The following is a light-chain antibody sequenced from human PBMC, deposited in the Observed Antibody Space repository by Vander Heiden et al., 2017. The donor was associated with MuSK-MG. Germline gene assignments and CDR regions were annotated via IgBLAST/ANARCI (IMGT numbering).Light chain of an antibody. V-gene: IGLV3-21*02. CDR1: NIVSKS. CDR2: DDS. Sequence: SYVLTQPPSVSVAPGQTARITCGGNNIVSKSVHWYQQKPGQAPVLVVYDDSDRPPGIPERFSGSNSGNTATLTISRVEAGDEADYYCQVWDSSSDHRVVFGGGTKLTVL. J-gene: IGLJ2*01. CDR3: QVWDSSSDHRVV.